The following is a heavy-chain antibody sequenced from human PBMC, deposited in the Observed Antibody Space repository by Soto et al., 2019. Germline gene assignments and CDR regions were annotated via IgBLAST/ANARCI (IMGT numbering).Heavy chain of an antibody. CDR1: GCTFSTYG. D-gene: IGHD3-10*01. V-gene: IGHV1-18*04. CDR2: MSAYTVNT. CDR3: ARYRGHRDGYYFDY. J-gene: IGHJ4*01. Sequence: ASVKVSCKASGCTFSTYGISWVRQAPVQGLEWMGWMSAYTVNTNYVQKLQGRVTMTTDTSTSTAYMELRRLRSDETAVYYCARYRGHRDGYYFDYWG.